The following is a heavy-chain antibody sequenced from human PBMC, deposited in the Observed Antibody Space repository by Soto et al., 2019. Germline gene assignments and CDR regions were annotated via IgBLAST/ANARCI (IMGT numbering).Heavy chain of an antibody. CDR2: INSDGSST. Sequence: EVQLVESGGGLVQPGGSLRLSCAASGFTFSSYWMHWVRQAPGKGLVWVSRINSDGSSTSYADSVKGRFTISRDNAKNTLYLQMNSLRAEDTAVYYCAREFSSKLYYYYGMDVWGQGITVTVSS. V-gene: IGHV3-74*01. CDR3: AREFSSKLYYYYGMDV. CDR1: GFTFSSYW. D-gene: IGHD6-13*01. J-gene: IGHJ6*02.